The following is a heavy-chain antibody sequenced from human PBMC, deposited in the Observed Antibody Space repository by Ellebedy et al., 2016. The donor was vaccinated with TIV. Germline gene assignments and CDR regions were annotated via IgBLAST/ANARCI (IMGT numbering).Heavy chain of an antibody. V-gene: IGHV3-7*01. D-gene: IGHD5-12*01. CDR3: ASAARGSGANESF. CDR2: INQGGSET. Sequence: PGGSLRLSCAASGFTFSRFWMAWVRQAPGKGLEWVATINQGGSETYYVDSVKGRFTISRDNSKNSLYLQMNSLRADDTALYYCASAARGSGANESFWGQGTLVTVSS. J-gene: IGHJ4*02. CDR1: GFTFSRFW.